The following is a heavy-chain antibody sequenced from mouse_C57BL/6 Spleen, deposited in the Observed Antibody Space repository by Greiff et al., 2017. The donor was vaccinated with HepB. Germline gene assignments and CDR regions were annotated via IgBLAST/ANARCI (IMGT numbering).Heavy chain of an antibody. CDR1: GFTFSDYG. J-gene: IGHJ4*01. Sequence: EVKVVESGGGLVKPGGSLKLSCAASGFTFSDYGMHWVRQAPEKGLEWVAYISSGSSTIYYADTVKGGFTISRDNAKNTLFLQMTSLRSEDTAMYYCARNGNYGGNAMDYWGQGTSVTVSS. V-gene: IGHV5-17*01. CDR3: ARNGNYGGNAMDY. D-gene: IGHD2-1*01. CDR2: ISSGSSTI.